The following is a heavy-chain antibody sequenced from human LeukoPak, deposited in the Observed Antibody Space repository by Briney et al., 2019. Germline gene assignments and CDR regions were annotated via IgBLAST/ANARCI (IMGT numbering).Heavy chain of an antibody. CDR1: GFTFSSYW. Sequence: GGSLRLSCAASGFTFSSYWMTWVRQAPGKGLEWVANIKEDGSKKNYVDSVKGRFTISRDNSKNTLYLQMNSLRAEDTAVYYCARDIAGYFDYWGQGTLVTVSS. V-gene: IGHV3-7*01. CDR2: IKEDGSKK. J-gene: IGHJ4*02. CDR3: ARDIAGYFDY. D-gene: IGHD6-13*01.